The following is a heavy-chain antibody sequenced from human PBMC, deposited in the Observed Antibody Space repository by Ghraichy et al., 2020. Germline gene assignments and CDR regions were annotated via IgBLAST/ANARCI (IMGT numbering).Heavy chain of an antibody. D-gene: IGHD3-9*01. CDR3: AKDTQKRYPFNYFDY. Sequence: GGSLRLSCAASGFTFSSYAMSWVRQAPGKGLEWVSAIIGSGGSTYYADSVKGRFTISRDNSKNTLYLQMNSLRAEDTAVYYCAKDTQKRYPFNYFDYWGQGTLVTVSS. CDR2: IIGSGGST. J-gene: IGHJ4*02. V-gene: IGHV3-23*01. CDR1: GFTFSSYA.